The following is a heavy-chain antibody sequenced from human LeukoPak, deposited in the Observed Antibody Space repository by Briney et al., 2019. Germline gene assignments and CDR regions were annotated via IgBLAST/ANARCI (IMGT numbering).Heavy chain of an antibody. V-gene: IGHV3-21*06. CDR3: ARRTQNDDLWSGSPDWYFGL. Sequence: GGSLRLSCVVSGFTFRSYTMNWVRQAPGRGLEWISSISSNSGYIYYIDSVRGRFTISRDNARNSLYLHMNSLRPEDTAVYYCARRTQNDDLWSGSPDWYFGLWGRGTLVTASS. CDR2: ISSNSGYI. CDR1: GFTFRSYT. J-gene: IGHJ2*01. D-gene: IGHD3-3*01.